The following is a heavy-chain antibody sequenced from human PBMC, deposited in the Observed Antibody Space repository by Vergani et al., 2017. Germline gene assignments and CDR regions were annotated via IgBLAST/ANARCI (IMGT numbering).Heavy chain of an antibody. CDR2: IKQDGSEE. Sequence: EVQLVDSGGDLVQPGGSLRLSCAASGFTFSTYWMSWVRQAPGKGLEWVANIKQDGSEEYYVDSVKGRFTISRDNAKNSLYLQMNRLRAEDTALYYCVTGGSYFFYWGQGTLVTVSS. J-gene: IGHJ4*02. D-gene: IGHD1-26*01. CDR1: GFTFSTYW. CDR3: VTGGSYFFY. V-gene: IGHV3-7*03.